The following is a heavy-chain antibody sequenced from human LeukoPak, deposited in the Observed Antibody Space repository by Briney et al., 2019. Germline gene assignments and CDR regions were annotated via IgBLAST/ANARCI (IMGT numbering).Heavy chain of an antibody. D-gene: IGHD6-6*01. Sequence: ASVKVSCKASGYTFTSYAMNWVRQAPGQGLEWMGWMNPNSGNTGYARKFQGRVAIVRNTSISTVYMELSSLTFEDTAVYYCAKAKGAARSYYFYYMDVWGKGTTVTVSS. V-gene: IGHV1-8*03. CDR1: GYTFTSYA. J-gene: IGHJ6*03. CDR3: AKAKGAARSYYFYYMDV. CDR2: MNPNSGNT.